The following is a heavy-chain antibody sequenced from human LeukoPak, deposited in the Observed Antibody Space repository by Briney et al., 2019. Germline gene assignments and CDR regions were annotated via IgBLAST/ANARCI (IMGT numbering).Heavy chain of an antibody. CDR3: ARSQYCSGGSCYKVIWYFAL. D-gene: IGHD2-15*01. Sequence: SETLSLTCTVSGGSISSSSYYWGWIRQPPGKGLEWIGSIYYSGSTYYNPSLKSRVTISVDTSKNQFSLKLSSVTAADTAVYYCARSQYCSGGSCYKVIWYFALWGRGTLVTVSS. J-gene: IGHJ2*01. V-gene: IGHV4-39*07. CDR1: GGSISSSSYY. CDR2: IYYSGST.